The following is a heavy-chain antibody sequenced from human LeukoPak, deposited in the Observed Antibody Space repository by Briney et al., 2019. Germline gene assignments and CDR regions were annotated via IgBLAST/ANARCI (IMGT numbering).Heavy chain of an antibody. CDR3: ARDCLRPNNWFDP. V-gene: IGHV4-34*01. CDR2: INHSGST. J-gene: IGHJ5*02. Sequence: SETLSLTCAVYGGSFSGYYWSWIRQPPGKGLEGIGEINHSGSTNYNPSLKSRVTISVDTSKNQFSLKMSSVTAADTAVYYCARDCLRPNNWFDPWGQGTLVTVSS. D-gene: IGHD2-15*01. CDR1: GGSFSGYY.